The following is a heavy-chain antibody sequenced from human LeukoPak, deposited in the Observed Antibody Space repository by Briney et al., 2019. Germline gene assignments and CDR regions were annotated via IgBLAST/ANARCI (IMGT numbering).Heavy chain of an antibody. V-gene: IGHV3-48*02. CDR3: ARDPRYSYRGYFDY. D-gene: IGHD5-18*01. CDR1: GFTFSSYS. J-gene: IGHJ4*02. Sequence: PGGSLRLSCAASGFTFSSYSMNWVRQAPGKGLEWVSYISSSSSTIYYADSVKGRFTISRDNAKNSLCLQMNSLRDEDTAVYYCARDPRYSYRGYFDYWGQGTLVTVSS. CDR2: ISSSSSTI.